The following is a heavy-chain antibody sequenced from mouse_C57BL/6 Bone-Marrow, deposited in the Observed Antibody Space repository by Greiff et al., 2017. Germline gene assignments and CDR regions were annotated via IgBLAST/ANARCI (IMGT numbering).Heavy chain of an antibody. CDR3: TAYGLFDY. V-gene: IGHV14-4*01. D-gene: IGHD1-1*02. Sequence: VQLQQSGAELVRPGASVKLSCTASGFNIKDDYMHWVKQRPEQGLEWIGWIDPENGDTESASKFQGKATITANTSSNTAYLQLSSLTSEDTAVYYCTAYGLFDYYGRGTALTVSS. CDR2: IDPENGDT. J-gene: IGHJ2*01. CDR1: GFNIKDDY.